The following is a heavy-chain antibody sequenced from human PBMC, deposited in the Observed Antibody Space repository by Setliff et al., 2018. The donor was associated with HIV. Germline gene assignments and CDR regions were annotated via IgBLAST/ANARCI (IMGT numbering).Heavy chain of an antibody. CDR2: IQHSGRI. J-gene: IGHJ6*03. V-gene: IGHV4-34*01. CDR1: GGSFSGYC. Sequence: SETLSLTCAVYGGSFSGYCWSWIRQPPGKGLEWIEEIQHSGRINYNPSLRSRVTASVDTSKNQFSLRLRSATAADTAVYYCARVSCSSWYSIPRYYYYSMDVWGNGTTVTVSS. D-gene: IGHD6-13*01. CDR3: ARVSCSSWYSIPRYYYYSMDV.